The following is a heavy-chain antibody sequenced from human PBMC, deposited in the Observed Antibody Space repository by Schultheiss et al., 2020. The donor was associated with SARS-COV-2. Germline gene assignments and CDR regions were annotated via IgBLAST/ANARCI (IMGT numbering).Heavy chain of an antibody. CDR1: GFTFSSYA. Sequence: GESLKISCAASGFTFSSYAMHWVRQAPGKGLEWVAVISYDGSNKYYADSVKGRFTISRDNAKNSLYLQMNSLRAEDTAVYYCARDGLYCSSTSCYLAYYYYYMDVWGKGTTVTVSS. J-gene: IGHJ6*03. V-gene: IGHV3-30*04. CDR3: ARDGLYCSSTSCYLAYYYYYMDV. D-gene: IGHD2-2*01. CDR2: ISYDGSNK.